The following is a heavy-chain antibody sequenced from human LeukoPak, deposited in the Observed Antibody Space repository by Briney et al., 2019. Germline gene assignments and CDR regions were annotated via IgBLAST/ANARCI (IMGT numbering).Heavy chain of an antibody. CDR3: AKGQVSAIVGATTLDY. CDR1: GFTFSRYG. D-gene: IGHD1-26*01. J-gene: IGHJ4*02. Sequence: GGSLRLSCAASGFTFSRYGMHWVRQAPGKGLQWVAVISYDGSDKYYADSVTGRFTISRDNSKNTLYLQMNSLRPEDTAVYYYAKGQVSAIVGATTLDYWGQGTLVTVSS. CDR2: ISYDGSDK. V-gene: IGHV3-30*18.